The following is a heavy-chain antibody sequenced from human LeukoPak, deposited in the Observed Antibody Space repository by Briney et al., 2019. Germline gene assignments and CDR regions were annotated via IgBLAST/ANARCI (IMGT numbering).Heavy chain of an antibody. J-gene: IGHJ4*02. CDR2: INHSGST. D-gene: IGHD3-22*01. CDR1: GGSFSGYY. Sequence: KPSETLSLTCAVYGGSFSGYYWSWIRQPPGKGLEWIGEINHSGSTNYNPSLKSRVTISVDTSKNQFSLRLSSVTAADTAVYYCALGYYDSSGYLGAHFDYWGQGTLVTVSS. CDR3: ALGYYDSSGYLGAHFDY. V-gene: IGHV4-34*01.